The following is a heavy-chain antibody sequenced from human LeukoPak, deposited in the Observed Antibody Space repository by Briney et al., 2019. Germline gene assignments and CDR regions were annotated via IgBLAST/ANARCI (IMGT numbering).Heavy chain of an antibody. CDR3: ARWDTYYYDSSGYYPDY. CDR1: GYRFPIYW. V-gene: IGHV5-51*01. CDR2: IYPGDSDT. D-gene: IGHD3-22*01. J-gene: IGHJ4*02. Sequence: GESLKISCKGSGYRFPIYWVGWVRQMPGKGLEWMGIIYPGDSDTRYSPSFQGQVTISADKSISTAYLQWSSLKASDTAMYYCARWDTYYYDSSGYYPDYWGQGTLVTVSS.